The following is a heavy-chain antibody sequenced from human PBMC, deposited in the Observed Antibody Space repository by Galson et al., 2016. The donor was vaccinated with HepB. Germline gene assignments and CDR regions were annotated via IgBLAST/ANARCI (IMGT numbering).Heavy chain of an antibody. Sequence: SLRLSCAASGLAFRTYDMHWVRQATGKGLEWVSGIGTAGDTYYSGSVKGRFTISRENAKNFLYLLLNSLRVEDTAVYYCASEAGGATTGAFDIWGQGTMVTVSS. J-gene: IGHJ3*02. CDR2: IGTAGDT. D-gene: IGHD1-26*01. V-gene: IGHV3-13*01. CDR1: GLAFRTYD. CDR3: ASEAGGATTGAFDI.